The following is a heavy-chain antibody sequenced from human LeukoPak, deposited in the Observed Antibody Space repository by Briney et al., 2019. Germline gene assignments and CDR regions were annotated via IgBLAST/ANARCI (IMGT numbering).Heavy chain of an antibody. D-gene: IGHD6-19*01. J-gene: IGHJ4*02. CDR3: AKAIVAAVAGTDY. CDR2: ISGSGGST. V-gene: IGHV3-23*01. CDR1: GFTFSSYA. Sequence: PGGSLRLSCAASGFTFSSYAMNWVRQAPGKELEWVSGISGSGGSTNYADSVKGRFTISRDNSKNTLYLQMNSLRAEDTAVYYCAKAIVAAVAGTDYWGQGTLVTVSS.